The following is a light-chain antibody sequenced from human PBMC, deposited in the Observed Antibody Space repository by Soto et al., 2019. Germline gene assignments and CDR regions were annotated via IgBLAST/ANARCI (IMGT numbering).Light chain of an antibody. J-gene: IGKJ4*01. CDR1: QGIAPY. Sequence: DVQMTQSPSSLSAFVGDRVTITCRASQGIAPYLAWFQQKPGKVPKLLIYATSTLQSGLPSRFSGSGSGTDFTLTVTSLQPEDVGTYYCQKYNSAPLTFGGGTKVEIK. V-gene: IGKV1-27*01. CDR2: ATS. CDR3: QKYNSAPLT.